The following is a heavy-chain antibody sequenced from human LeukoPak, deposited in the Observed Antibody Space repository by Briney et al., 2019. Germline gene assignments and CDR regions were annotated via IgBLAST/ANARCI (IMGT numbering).Heavy chain of an antibody. J-gene: IGHJ3*02. V-gene: IGHV5-51*01. CDR1: GYSFTSYW. D-gene: IGHD3-22*01. Sequence: GESLKISCKGSGYSFTSYWIGWVRQMPGKGLEWMGIIYPGDSDTRYSPSFQGQVTISADKSISTAYLLWSSLKASDTAMYYCARIADYYDSSWYAFDIWGQGTMVTVSS. CDR3: ARIADYYDSSWYAFDI. CDR2: IYPGDSDT.